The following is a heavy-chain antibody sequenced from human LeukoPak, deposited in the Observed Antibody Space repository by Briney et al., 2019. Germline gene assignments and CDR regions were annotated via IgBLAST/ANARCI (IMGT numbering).Heavy chain of an antibody. CDR2: ICTTGGT. J-gene: IGHJ3*02. CDR3: AGRGSSSGTFDI. V-gene: IGHV4-4*07. D-gene: IGHD5-18*01. CDR1: GGSISSYY. Sequence: PSETLSLTCTVSGGSISSYYWTWIRQPAEKGLEWIGRICTTGGTNYNPSPKSRVTMSVDTSKNQFSLKLTSVTAADTAMYYCAGRGSSSGTFDIWGQGTMVIVSS.